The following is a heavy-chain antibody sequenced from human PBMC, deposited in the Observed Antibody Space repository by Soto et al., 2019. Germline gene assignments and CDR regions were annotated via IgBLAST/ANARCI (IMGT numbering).Heavy chain of an antibody. CDR3: ARERTDSSGWYKGIYYYYYMDV. Sequence: GGSLRLSCAASGFTVSSNYMSWVRQAPGKGLEWVSVIYSGGSTYYADSVKGRFTISRHNSKNTLYLQMSSLRAEDTAVYYCARERTDSSGWYKGIYYYYYMDVWGKGTTVTVSS. J-gene: IGHJ6*03. D-gene: IGHD6-19*01. CDR2: IYSGGST. CDR1: GFTVSSNY. V-gene: IGHV3-53*04.